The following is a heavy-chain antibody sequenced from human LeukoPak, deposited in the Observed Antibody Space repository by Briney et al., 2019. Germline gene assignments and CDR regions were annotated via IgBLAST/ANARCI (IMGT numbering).Heavy chain of an antibody. CDR2: IRYDGSNK. V-gene: IGHV3-30*02. J-gene: IGHJ4*02. CDR3: ARGPPYCGGDCPVDY. CDR1: GFTFSSYG. D-gene: IGHD2-21*02. Sequence: GGSLRLSCAASGFTFSSYGMHWVRQAPGKGLEWVAFIRYDGSNKYYADSVKGRFTISRDNAKNSLYLQMNSLRAEDTAVYYCARGPPYCGGDCPVDYWGQGTLVTVSS.